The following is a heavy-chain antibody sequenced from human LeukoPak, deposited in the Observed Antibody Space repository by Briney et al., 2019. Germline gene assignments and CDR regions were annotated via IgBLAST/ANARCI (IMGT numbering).Heavy chain of an antibody. CDR2: TYYRSKWYN. CDR1: GDSVSSNSAA. Sequence: SQTLSLTCAISGDSVSSNSAAWNWIRQSPSRGLEWLGRTYYRSKWYNDYALSVKSRITINPDTSKNQFSLKLTSVTAADTAMYYCARISAAAVEPWGKGTTVTISS. J-gene: IGHJ6*04. D-gene: IGHD6-13*01. CDR3: ARISAAAVEP. V-gene: IGHV6-1*01.